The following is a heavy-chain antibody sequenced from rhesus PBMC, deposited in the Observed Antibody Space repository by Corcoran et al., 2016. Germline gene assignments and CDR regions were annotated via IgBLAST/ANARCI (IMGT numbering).Heavy chain of an antibody. D-gene: IGHD1-44*01. CDR3: ARDLSGYYGLDS. V-gene: IGHV4-93*01. Sequence: QVQLQESGPAVVKPSETLSLTCAVSGGSISGSNCMSWIRPSPGKGLEGIGGIYGSGVSTEYNPSLKSRVTISKDTVKNQFSLKLSSVTAADTAVYYCARDLSGYYGLDSWGQGVVVTVSS. CDR1: GGSISGSNC. J-gene: IGHJ6*01. CDR2: IYGSGVST.